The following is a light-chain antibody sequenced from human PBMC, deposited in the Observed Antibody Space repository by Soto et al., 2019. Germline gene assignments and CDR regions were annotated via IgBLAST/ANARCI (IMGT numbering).Light chain of an antibody. CDR3: QQYNNWPRT. Sequence: EIVITHSPSTLSVSPRYRATPSCRASQSVSGNLAWYQQARGQPPRLLMFDASTRATGIPARFSGSGSGTEFTLTISSLQSEDSAIYYCQQYNNWPRTFGQGTKVDI. J-gene: IGKJ1*01. CDR1: QSVSGN. V-gene: IGKV3-15*01. CDR2: DAS.